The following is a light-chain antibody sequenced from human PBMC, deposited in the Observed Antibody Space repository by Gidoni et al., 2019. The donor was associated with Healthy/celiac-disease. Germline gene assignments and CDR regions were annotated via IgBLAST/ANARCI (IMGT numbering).Light chain of an antibody. V-gene: IGLV1-40*01. Sequence: PGQRVTISCTGSSSNTGAGYDVHWYQQLPGTAPKLLIYGNSNRPSGVPDRFSGSKSGTSASLAITGLQAEDEADYYCQSYDSSLSGWVFGGGTKLTVL. CDR1: SSNTGAGYD. J-gene: IGLJ3*02. CDR3: QSYDSSLSGWV. CDR2: GNS.